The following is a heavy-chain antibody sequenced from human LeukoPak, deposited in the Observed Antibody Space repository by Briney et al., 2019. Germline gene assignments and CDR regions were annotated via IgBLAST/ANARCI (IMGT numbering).Heavy chain of an antibody. J-gene: IGHJ4*02. CDR3: ARGGTPGYSSGRIDY. V-gene: IGHV3-53*04. CDR1: GFTVSSNY. D-gene: IGHD6-19*01. CDR2: IYSAGNT. Sequence: GGSLRLSCVASGFTVSSNYMSWVRQAPGKGLEWVSVIYSAGNTYYADSVKGRFTISRHNSENTLYLHMNSLRVEDTAVYFCARGGTPGYSSGRIDYWGQGTPVTVSS.